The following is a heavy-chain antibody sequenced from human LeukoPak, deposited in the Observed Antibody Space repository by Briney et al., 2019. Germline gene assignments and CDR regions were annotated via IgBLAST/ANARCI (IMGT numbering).Heavy chain of an antibody. V-gene: IGHV4-34*01. Sequence: SETLSLTCAVYGGSFSGYYWSWIRQPPGKGLEWIGEINHSGSTNYNPSLKSRVTISVDTSKNQFSLKLSSVTAADTAVYFCARRMGQQLGVDAFDVWGQGTMVTVSS. D-gene: IGHD6-13*01. CDR3: ARRMGQQLGVDAFDV. J-gene: IGHJ3*01. CDR2: INHSGST. CDR1: GGSFSGYY.